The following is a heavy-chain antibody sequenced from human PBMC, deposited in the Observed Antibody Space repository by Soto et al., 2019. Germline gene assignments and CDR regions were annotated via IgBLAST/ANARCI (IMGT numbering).Heavy chain of an antibody. J-gene: IGHJ6*02. V-gene: IGHV1-69*13. CDR1: GGTFSSYA. CDR2: IIPIFGTA. CDR3: ARVIGSPRTNSDYYYYGKDV. Sequence: SVKVSCKASGGTFSSYAISWVRQAPGQGLEWMGGIIPIFGTANYAQKFQGRVTITADESTSTAYMELSSLRSEDTAVYYCARVIGSPRTNSDYYYYGKDVWGQGTSVTVSS. D-gene: IGHD2-2*03.